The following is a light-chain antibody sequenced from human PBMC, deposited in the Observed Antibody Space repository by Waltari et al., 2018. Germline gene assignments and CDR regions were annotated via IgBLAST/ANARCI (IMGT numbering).Light chain of an antibody. CDR1: QSVSSY. V-gene: IGKV3-11*01. CDR2: DSS. J-gene: IGKJ4*01. Sequence: IVLTQSPATLSSSTGERATVSCRPSQSVSSYLAWYQQKPGQAPRLLIYDSSNRATGIPARFSGRGSGTDFTLTISSLEPEDFAVYYWQQLSNLPLRLTVGGWTKLEIK. CDR3: QQLSNLPLRLT.